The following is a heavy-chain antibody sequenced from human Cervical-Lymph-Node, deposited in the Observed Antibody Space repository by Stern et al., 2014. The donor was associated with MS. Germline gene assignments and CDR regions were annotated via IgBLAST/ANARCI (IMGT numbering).Heavy chain of an antibody. V-gene: IGHV1-69*05. J-gene: IGHJ6*02. CDR2: IIPIFGTA. Sequence: QVQLMQSGAEVKKPGSSVKVSCKASGGTFSSYAISWVRQAPGQGLEWMGGIIPIFGTANYAQKFQGRVTITTDASTSTAYMHSSSLRSEDTAVYYCARGELKEGLVRGMDVWGQGTTVTVSS. CDR1: GGTFSSYA. D-gene: IGHD1-26*01. CDR3: ARGELKEGLVRGMDV.